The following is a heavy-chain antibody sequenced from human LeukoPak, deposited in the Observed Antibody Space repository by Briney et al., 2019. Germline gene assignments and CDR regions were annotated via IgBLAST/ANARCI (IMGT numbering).Heavy chain of an antibody. CDR3: ATGHYYGSGSYPTDY. V-gene: IGHV1-24*01. J-gene: IGHJ4*02. CDR2: FDPEDGET. Sequence: ASVKVSCKVSGYTLTELSMHWVRQAPGKGLEWMGGFDPEDGETIYAQKFQGRVTMTEDTSTDTAYMELSSLRSEDTAVYYRATGHYYGSGSYPTDYWGQGTLVTVSS. CDR1: GYTLTELS. D-gene: IGHD3-10*01.